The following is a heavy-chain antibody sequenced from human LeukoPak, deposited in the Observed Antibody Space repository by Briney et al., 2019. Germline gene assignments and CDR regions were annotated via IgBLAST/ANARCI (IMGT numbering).Heavy chain of an antibody. V-gene: IGHV3-7*01. CDR1: GFTFSSYW. CDR2: IKQDGSEK. CDR3: ASGGGYNSLYY. Sequence: GSLRLSCAASGFTFSSYWMSWVRQAPGKGLEWVANIKQDGSEKHYVDSVKGRFTISRDNAKNSLYLQMNSLRAEDTAVYYCASGGGYNSLYYWGQGTLVTVSS. D-gene: IGHD5-24*01. J-gene: IGHJ4*02.